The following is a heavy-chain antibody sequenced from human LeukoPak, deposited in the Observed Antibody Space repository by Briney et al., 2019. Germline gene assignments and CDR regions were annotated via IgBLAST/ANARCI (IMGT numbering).Heavy chain of an antibody. CDR1: GYTFTSYD. CDR2: MNPNSGNT. Sequence: GASVKVSCKASGYTFTSYDINWVRQATGQGPEWMGWMNPNSGNTGYAQKFQGRLTITRNTSISTAYMELSGLTSEDTAVYYCARALRYLEWLPPDGFDIWGQGTMVTVSS. J-gene: IGHJ3*02. D-gene: IGHD3-3*01. CDR3: ARALRYLEWLPPDGFDI. V-gene: IGHV1-8*01.